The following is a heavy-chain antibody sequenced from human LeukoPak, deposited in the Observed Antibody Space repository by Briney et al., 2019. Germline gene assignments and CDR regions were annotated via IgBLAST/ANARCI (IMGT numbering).Heavy chain of an antibody. D-gene: IGHD5-18*01. Sequence: GESLKISCKGSGYSFTSYWIGWVRQMPGKGLEWMGIIYPGDSDTRYSPSFQGQVTISADKSISTAYLQWSSLKASDTAMYYYARRIKRYSYGWSYYYMDVWGKGTTVTVSS. J-gene: IGHJ6*03. CDR2: IYPGDSDT. V-gene: IGHV5-51*01. CDR1: GYSFTSYW. CDR3: ARRIKRYSYGWSYYYMDV.